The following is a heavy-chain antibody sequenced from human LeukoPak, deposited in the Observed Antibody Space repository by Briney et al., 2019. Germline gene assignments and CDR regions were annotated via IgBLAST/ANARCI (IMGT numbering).Heavy chain of an antibody. V-gene: IGHV1-18*01. CDR1: GYTFTSYG. CDR2: ISAYNGNT. CDR3: AREDCSSTSCSPPFDY. J-gene: IGHJ4*02. Sequence: ASVKVSCKASGYTFTSYGISWVRQAPGQGLEWMGWISAYNGNTNYAQKLQGRVTMTTDTSTSTAYMELRSLRSDDTAVYCCAREDCSSTSCSPPFDYWGQGTLVTVSS. D-gene: IGHD2-2*01.